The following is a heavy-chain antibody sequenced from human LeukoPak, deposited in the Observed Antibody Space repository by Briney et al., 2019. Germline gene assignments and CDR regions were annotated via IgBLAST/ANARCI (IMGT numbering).Heavy chain of an antibody. D-gene: IGHD6-19*01. V-gene: IGHV4-34*01. CDR3: ARAVAGTSY. Sequence: SETLSLTCAVYGGSFSGYYWSWIRQPPGKGLEWIGEINHSGSTNYNPSLKSRVTISVDTSKNQFSLKPSSVTAADTAVYYCARAVAGTSYWGQGTLVTVSS. CDR2: INHSGST. J-gene: IGHJ4*02. CDR1: GGSFSGYY.